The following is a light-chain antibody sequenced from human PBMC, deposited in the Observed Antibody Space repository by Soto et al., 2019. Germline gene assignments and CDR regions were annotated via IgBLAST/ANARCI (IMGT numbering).Light chain of an antibody. CDR2: DVS. J-gene: IGLJ1*01. CDR1: SXDVGGYNY. CDR3: CSYGGSFYV. Sequence: QSALTQPRSVSGSPGQSVTISCTGTSXDVGGYNYVSWYQQHPGKAPKLMIYDVSERPSGVPDRFSGSKSGNTASLTISGLQAEDEADYYCCSYGGSFYVFGTGTKVTVL. V-gene: IGLV2-11*01.